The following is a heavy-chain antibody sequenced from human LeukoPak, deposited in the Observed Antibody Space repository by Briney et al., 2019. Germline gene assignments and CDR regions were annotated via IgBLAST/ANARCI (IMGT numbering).Heavy chain of an antibody. J-gene: IGHJ3*02. CDR2: IYYSGST. V-gene: IGHV4-30-4*01. CDR3: ARDAYGDYEFGAFDI. CDR1: GGSISSGDYY. Sequence: SETLSLTCTVSGGSISSGDYYWSWIRQPPGKGLEWIGYIYYSGSTYYNPSLKSRVTISVDTSKNQFSPKLSSVTAADTAVYYCARDAYGDYEFGAFDIWGQGTMVTVSS. D-gene: IGHD4-17*01.